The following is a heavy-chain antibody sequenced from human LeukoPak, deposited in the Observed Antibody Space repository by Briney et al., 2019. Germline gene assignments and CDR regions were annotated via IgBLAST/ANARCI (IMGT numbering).Heavy chain of an antibody. Sequence: PGGSLRFSCAASGFTFSSYAMSWVRQAPGKGLEWVSAISGSGGSTYYADSVKGRFTISRDNSKNTLYLQMNSLRAEDTAVYYCAKDDRGYGDYWFDYWGQGTLVTVSS. J-gene: IGHJ4*02. D-gene: IGHD4-17*01. CDR3: AKDDRGYGDYWFDY. V-gene: IGHV3-23*01. CDR2: ISGSGGST. CDR1: GFTFSSYA.